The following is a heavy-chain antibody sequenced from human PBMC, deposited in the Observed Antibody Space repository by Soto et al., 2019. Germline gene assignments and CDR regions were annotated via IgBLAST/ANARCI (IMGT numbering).Heavy chain of an antibody. CDR2: IHHSGNT. D-gene: IGHD3-10*01. J-gene: IGHJ4*02. Sequence: LSLTCAVYGGSFSDYYWTWIRQPPGKGLEWIGEIHHSGNTNYNPSLKSRATISVDTSKNQFSLKLSSVTAADTAVYYCARGYYGSGKSWGQGTLVTVSS. CDR1: GGSFSDYY. CDR3: ARGYYGSGKS. V-gene: IGHV4-34*09.